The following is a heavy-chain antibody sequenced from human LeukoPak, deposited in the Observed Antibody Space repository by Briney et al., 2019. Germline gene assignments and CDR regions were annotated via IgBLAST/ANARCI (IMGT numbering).Heavy chain of an antibody. CDR2: IYSSGST. D-gene: IGHD6-13*01. J-gene: IGHJ4*02. CDR1: GGSISSYY. CDR3: ARLYSSSWYGGIDY. Sequence: KPSETLSLTCTVSGGSISSYYWSWIRQPPGKGLEWIGYIYSSGSTNYNPSLKSRVTISVDTSKNQFSLKLSSVTAADTAVYYCARLYSSSWYGGIDYWGQGTLVTVSS. V-gene: IGHV4-59*01.